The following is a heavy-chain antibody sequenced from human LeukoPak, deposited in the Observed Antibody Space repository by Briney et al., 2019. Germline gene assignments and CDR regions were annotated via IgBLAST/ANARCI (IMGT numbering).Heavy chain of an antibody. V-gene: IGHV1-46*01. CDR1: GYTFSRYY. CDR2: MNPSGGTT. Sequence: ASVKVSCKASGYTFSRYYIHWVRQAPGQGLEWMGKMNPSGGTTTYAQKFQGRVTVTRDTPTSTVYMEMSSLRPEDTAVYYCAREESGGLFDYWGQGTLLTVSS. CDR3: AREESGGLFDY. D-gene: IGHD3-16*01. J-gene: IGHJ4*02.